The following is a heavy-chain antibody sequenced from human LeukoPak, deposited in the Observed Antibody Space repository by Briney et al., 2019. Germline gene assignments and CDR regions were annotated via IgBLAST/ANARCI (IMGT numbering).Heavy chain of an antibody. CDR1: GFSFSSYG. CDR2: ISYDGSVK. V-gene: IGHV3-30*18. J-gene: IGHJ4*02. CDR3: AKGRGGDYSYGSYYFDY. Sequence: PGRSLRLSCVVSGFSFSSYGMHWVRQAPGKGLEWVAVISYDGSVKYYADSVRGRFTISRDNPKNTLYLQMNSLGAEDAAVYYCAKGRGGDYSYGSYYFDYWGQGALVTVSS. D-gene: IGHD5-18*01.